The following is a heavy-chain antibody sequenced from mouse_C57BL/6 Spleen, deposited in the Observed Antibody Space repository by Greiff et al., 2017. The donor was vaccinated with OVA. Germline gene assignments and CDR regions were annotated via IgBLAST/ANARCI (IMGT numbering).Heavy chain of an antibody. CDR2: ISDGGSYT. Sequence: EVQLVESGGGLVKPGGSLKLSCAASGFTFRSYAMSWVRQTPEKRLEWVATISDGGSYTYYPDNGKGRFTISRDNAKNNLYLQMSHLKSEDTAMYYCAREDTTVVDPYYAMDYWGQGTSVTVSS. J-gene: IGHJ4*01. V-gene: IGHV5-4*01. CDR3: AREDTTVVDPYYAMDY. CDR1: GFTFRSYA. D-gene: IGHD1-1*01.